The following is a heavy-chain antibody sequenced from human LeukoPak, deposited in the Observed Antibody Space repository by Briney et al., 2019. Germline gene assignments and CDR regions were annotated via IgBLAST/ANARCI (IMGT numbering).Heavy chain of an antibody. J-gene: IGHJ4*02. D-gene: IGHD2-2*01. CDR2: ISWNSGTI. CDR1: GFTFDDYA. Sequence: GGSLRLSCAASGFTFDDYAMHWVRQAPGKGLEWVSGISWNSGTIGYADSVKGRFTISRDNSKNTLYLQMNSLRAEDTAVYYCAKDSHYCSSTSCAFIATWGQGTLVTVSS. V-gene: IGHV3-9*01. CDR3: AKDSHYCSSTSCAFIAT.